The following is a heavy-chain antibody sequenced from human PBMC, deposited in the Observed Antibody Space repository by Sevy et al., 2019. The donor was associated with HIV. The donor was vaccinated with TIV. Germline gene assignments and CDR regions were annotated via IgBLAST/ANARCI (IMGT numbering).Heavy chain of an antibody. Sequence: GESLKISCAASGFAFYDYSMSWIRQAPGKGLEWVANLSFGCGKINYADSVKGRFTISRDNSKNSFYLQMDNLRVEDTALYYCAREGCTRPHDYWGQGTRVTVSS. CDR2: LSFGCGKI. CDR3: AREGCTRPHDY. CDR1: GFAFYDYS. V-gene: IGHV3-23*01. D-gene: IGHD2-8*01. J-gene: IGHJ4*02.